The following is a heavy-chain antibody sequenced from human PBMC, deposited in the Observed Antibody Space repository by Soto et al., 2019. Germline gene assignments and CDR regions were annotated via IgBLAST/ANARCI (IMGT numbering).Heavy chain of an antibody. D-gene: IGHD6-19*01. CDR1: GGSISSGGYY. Sequence: PSATLSLTCTVSGGSISSGGYYWNWIRHHPGKGLEWIGYIYYSGTTYYNPTLKSRVTISADTSKNHFSLKLSSVTAADTAVYYCARDLSRGWYFDYWGQGTLVTVSS. CDR3: ARDLSRGWYFDY. J-gene: IGHJ4*02. CDR2: IYYSGTT. V-gene: IGHV4-31*03.